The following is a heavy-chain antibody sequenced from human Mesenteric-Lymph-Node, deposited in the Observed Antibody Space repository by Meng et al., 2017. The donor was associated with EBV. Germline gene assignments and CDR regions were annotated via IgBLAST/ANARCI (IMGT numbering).Heavy chain of an antibody. Sequence: QVQLLQAGAVVKKPGLSVMRSGNASGGTFSAHFVNWVRQAPGQGPEWMGGITPIFGRTNYAQKFQGRVTMTADEAKGTVYMELSYLRSEDTAIYYCAREPMLFGPPEDRSAYWGQGTLGTVAS. CDR1: GGTFSAHF. J-gene: IGHJ4*02. D-gene: IGHD3-10*02. V-gene: IGHV1-69*01. CDR3: AREPMLFGPPEDRSAY. CDR2: ITPIFGRT.